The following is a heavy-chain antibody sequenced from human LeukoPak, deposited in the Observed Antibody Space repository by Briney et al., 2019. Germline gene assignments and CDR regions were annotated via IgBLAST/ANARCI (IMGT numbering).Heavy chain of an antibody. V-gene: IGHV3-33*01. CDR1: GFTFSSYG. Sequence: GGSLRLSCAASGFTFSSYGMHWVRQAPGKGLEWVAVIWYDGSNKYYADSVKGRFTISRDNSKNTLYLQMNSLRAEDTAVYYCARGKGYYDSSGYPYYFDYWGQGTLVTVSS. J-gene: IGHJ4*02. D-gene: IGHD3-22*01. CDR2: IWYDGSNK. CDR3: ARGKGYYDSSGYPYYFDY.